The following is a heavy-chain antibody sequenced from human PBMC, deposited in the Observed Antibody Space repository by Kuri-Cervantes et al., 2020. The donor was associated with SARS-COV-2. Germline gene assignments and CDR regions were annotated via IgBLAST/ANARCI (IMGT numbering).Heavy chain of an antibody. CDR3: ARGGGSYPYYYYYMDV. D-gene: IGHD1-26*01. CDR2: IYYSGST. CDR1: GGSISSGDYY. V-gene: IGHV4-30-4*08. Sequence: SETLSLTCTVSGGSISSGDYYWNWIRQPPGKGLEWIGYIYYSGSTYYNPSLKSRLTISVDTSKNQFSLKLSSVTAADTAVYYCARGGGSYPYYYYYMDVWGKGTTVTVSS. J-gene: IGHJ6*03.